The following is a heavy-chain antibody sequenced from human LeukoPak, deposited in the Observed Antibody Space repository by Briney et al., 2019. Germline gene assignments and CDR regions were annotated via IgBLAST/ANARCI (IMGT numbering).Heavy chain of an antibody. D-gene: IGHD1-26*01. CDR2: IKNDGSST. V-gene: IGHV3-74*03. J-gene: IGHJ4*02. CDR3: SSALGGQGGH. Sequence: SGGSLRLLCAASGFTFSRYWMHWVRQAPGKGLVWVSLIKNDGSSTTYADSVKGRFTISRDNAKNTLFLQMNSLRADDTAIYYCSSALGGQGGHWGQGTLVTVSS. CDR1: GFTFSRYW.